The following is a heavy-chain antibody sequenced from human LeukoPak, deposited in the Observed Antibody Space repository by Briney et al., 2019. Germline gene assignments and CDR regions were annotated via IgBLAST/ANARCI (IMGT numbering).Heavy chain of an antibody. CDR1: GGSISSYY. J-gene: IGHJ6*03. D-gene: IGHD2-15*01. CDR2: IYYSGST. Sequence: SETLSLTCTVSGGSISSYYWSWIRQPPGKGLEWIGYIYYSGSTNYNPSLKSRVTISVDTSKNQFSLKLSSVTAADTAVYYCVRGRIGEDYMDVWGKGTTVTISS. V-gene: IGHV4-59*01. CDR3: VRGRIGEDYMDV.